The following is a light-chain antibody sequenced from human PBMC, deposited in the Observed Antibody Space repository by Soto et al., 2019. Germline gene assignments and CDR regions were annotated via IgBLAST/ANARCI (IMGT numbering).Light chain of an antibody. CDR3: QQRSSWIT. Sequence: EVVLTQSPATLSLSPVERATLSCRASQSVSTYLAWYQQKPGQAPRLLIYDASNRATGIPARFSGSGSATDFTLTISSLEPEDFAVYYCQQRSSWITFGQGTRLEIK. V-gene: IGKV3-11*01. CDR2: DAS. CDR1: QSVSTY. J-gene: IGKJ5*01.